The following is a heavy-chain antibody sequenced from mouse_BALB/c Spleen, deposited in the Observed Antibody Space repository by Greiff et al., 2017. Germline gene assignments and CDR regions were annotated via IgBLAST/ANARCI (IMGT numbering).Heavy chain of an antibody. CDR2: IYPGSGST. CDR1: GYTFTSYW. Sequence: LQQSGSELVRPGASVKLSCKASGYTFTSYWMHWVKQRPGQGLEWIGNIYPGSGSTNYDEKFKSKATLTVDTSSSTAYMQLSSLTSEDSAVYYCTRGTARATGYFDYWGQGTTRTVSS. V-gene: IGHV1S22*01. J-gene: IGHJ2*01. CDR3: TRGTARATGYFDY. D-gene: IGHD3-2*01.